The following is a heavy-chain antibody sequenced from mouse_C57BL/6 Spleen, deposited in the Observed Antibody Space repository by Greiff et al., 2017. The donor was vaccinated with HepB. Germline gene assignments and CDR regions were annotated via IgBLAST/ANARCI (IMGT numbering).Heavy chain of an antibody. D-gene: IGHD2-5*01. CDR3: TRDSNYAYFDY. CDR1: GYTFTDYE. V-gene: IGHV1-15*01. J-gene: IGHJ2*01. Sequence: VQLQQSGAELVRPGASVTLSCKASGYTFTDYEMHWVKQTPVHGLEWIGAIDPETGGPAYNQKFKGKAILTADKSSSTAYMELRSLTSEDSAVYYCTRDSNYAYFDYWGQGTTLTVSS. CDR2: IDPETGGP.